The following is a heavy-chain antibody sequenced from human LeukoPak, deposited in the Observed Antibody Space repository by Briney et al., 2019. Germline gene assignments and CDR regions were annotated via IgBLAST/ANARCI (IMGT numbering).Heavy chain of an antibody. CDR3: AREECPLWSISCHRGFDP. CDR2: IYYSGST. V-gene: IGHV4-59*01. D-gene: IGHD2-2*02. CDR1: GGSISSYY. J-gene: IGHJ5*02. Sequence: PSETLSLTCTVSGGSISSYYWSWIRQPPGKGLEWIGYIYYSGSTNYNPSLKSRVTISVDTSKNQFSLKLSSVTAADPAVYYCAREECPLWSISCHRGFDPGGQGLLVTVSS.